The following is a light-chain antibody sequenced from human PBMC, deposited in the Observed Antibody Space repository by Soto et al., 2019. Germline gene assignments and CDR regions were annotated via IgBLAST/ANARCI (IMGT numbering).Light chain of an antibody. V-gene: IGKV3D-15*01. CDR1: QSVSSY. CDR3: QHYGSYSAA. Sequence: IVKTTTVATLSVSPRDRTPLSCRASQSVSSYLAWYQQEPGQAPRLLIYDASNRAAGVPSRFSGSGSGTEFTLTISSLQPDDFAPYYCQHYGSYSAAFGQGTKVDIK. CDR2: DAS. J-gene: IGKJ1*01.